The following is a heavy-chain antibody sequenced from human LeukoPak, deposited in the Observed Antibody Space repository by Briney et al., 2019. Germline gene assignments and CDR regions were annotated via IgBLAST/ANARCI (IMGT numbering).Heavy chain of an antibody. Sequence: PGGSLRLSCAASGFSFSSSGMHWVRQAPGKGLEWVAVISFDGSNKYHAGSVKGRFTMSRDNSKNTLYLQMNSLRPEDTAVYYCAIDRSGNSFDYWGQGILVTVSS. CDR2: ISFDGSNK. CDR3: AIDRSGNSFDY. CDR1: GFSFSSSG. J-gene: IGHJ4*02. V-gene: IGHV3-30*03. D-gene: IGHD4-23*01.